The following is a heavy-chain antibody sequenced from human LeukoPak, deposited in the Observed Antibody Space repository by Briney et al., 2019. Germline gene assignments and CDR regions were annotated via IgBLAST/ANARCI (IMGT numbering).Heavy chain of an antibody. CDR2: IRYDGSNK. V-gene: IGHV3-30*02. J-gene: IGHJ4*02. CDR3: AKDRASSGYYDY. D-gene: IGHD3-22*01. CDR1: GFTFSSYG. Sequence: GGTLRLSCAASGFTFSSYGMHWVREAPGKGLEWVAFIRYDGSNKYYADSVKGRFTISRDNSKNTLYLHMNSLRAEDTAVYYCAKDRASSGYYDYWGQGTLVTVSS.